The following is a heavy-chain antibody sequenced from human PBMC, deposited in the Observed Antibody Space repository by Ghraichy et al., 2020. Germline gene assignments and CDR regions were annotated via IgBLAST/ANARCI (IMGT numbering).Heavy chain of an antibody. D-gene: IGHD6-19*01. J-gene: IGHJ6*02. CDR2: IYYSGST. CDR3: ARQSPSSGWFSDYYYYYGMDV. CDR1: GGSISSSSYY. Sequence: SQTLSLTCTVSGGSISSSSYYWGWIRQPPGKGLEWIGSIYYSGSTYYNPSLKSRVTISVDTSKNQFSLRLSSVTAADTAVYYCARQSPSSGWFSDYYYYYGMDVCGQRTTATVSS. V-gene: IGHV4-39*01.